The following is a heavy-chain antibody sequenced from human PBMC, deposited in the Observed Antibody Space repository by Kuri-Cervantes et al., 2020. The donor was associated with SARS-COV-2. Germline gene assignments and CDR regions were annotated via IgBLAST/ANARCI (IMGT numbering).Heavy chain of an antibody. Sequence: SETLSLTCTVSGGSISSSSYYWGWIRQPPGKGLEWIGRIYYSGSTYYNPSLKSRVTISVDTSKNQCSLKLSSVTAADTAVYYCARQREMATIPDAFDIWGQGTMVTVSS. CDR3: ARQREMATIPDAFDI. V-gene: IGHV4-39*01. CDR1: GGSISSSSYY. CDR2: IYYSGST. D-gene: IGHD5-24*01. J-gene: IGHJ3*02.